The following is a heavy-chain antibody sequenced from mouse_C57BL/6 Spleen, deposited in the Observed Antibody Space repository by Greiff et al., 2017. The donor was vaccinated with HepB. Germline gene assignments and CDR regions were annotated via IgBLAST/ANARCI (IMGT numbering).Heavy chain of an antibody. V-gene: IGHV5-9*01. CDR3: ARQAYGYDYFFAY. Sequence: EVQGVESGGGLVKPGGSLKLSCAASGFTFSSYTMSWVRQTPEKRLEWVATISGGGGNTYYPDSVKGRFTISRDNAKNTLYLQMSSLRSEDTALYYCARQAYGYDYFFAYWGQGTLVTVSA. J-gene: IGHJ3*01. D-gene: IGHD2-2*01. CDR2: ISGGGGNT. CDR1: GFTFSSYT.